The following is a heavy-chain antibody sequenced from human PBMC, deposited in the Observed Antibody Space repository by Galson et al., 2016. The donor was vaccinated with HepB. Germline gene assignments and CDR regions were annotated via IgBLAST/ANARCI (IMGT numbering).Heavy chain of an antibody. J-gene: IGHJ5*02. Sequence: SVKVSCKASGYIFSNYGFNWVRQAPGQGLEWIGWISADNGNTKYTQKFQGRVTVTTDASTSTAYMELRSLRSDDTAVYYCARGVVRGVMGFVFNWFDPWGQGTLVTVSS. CDR2: ISADNGNT. CDR1: GYIFSNYG. CDR3: ARGVVRGVMGFVFNWFDP. D-gene: IGHD3-10*01. V-gene: IGHV1-18*01.